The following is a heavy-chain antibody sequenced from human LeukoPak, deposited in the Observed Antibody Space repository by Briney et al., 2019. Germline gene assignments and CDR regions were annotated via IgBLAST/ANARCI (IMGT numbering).Heavy chain of an antibody. J-gene: IGHJ3*02. Sequence: ASVKVSCKVSGYTLTELSMHWVRQAPGKGLEWMGGFDPEDGETIYAQKLQGRVTMTEDTSTDTAYMELSSLRSEDTAVYYCATIYGLWFGEGDAFDIWGQGTMVTVSS. CDR3: ATIYGLWFGEGDAFDI. D-gene: IGHD3-10*01. CDR2: FDPEDGET. CDR1: GYTLTELS. V-gene: IGHV1-24*01.